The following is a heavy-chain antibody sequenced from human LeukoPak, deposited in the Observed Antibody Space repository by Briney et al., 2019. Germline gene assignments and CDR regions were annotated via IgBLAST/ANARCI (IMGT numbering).Heavy chain of an antibody. V-gene: IGHV1-46*01. CDR2: INPSGGST. Sequence: GASVKVSCKASGGTFSSYAISWVRQAPGQGLEWMGIINPSGGSTSYAQKFQGRVTMTRDTSTSTVYMELSSLRSEDTAVYYCAREAPGGDYVGGFQHWGQGTLVTVSS. CDR3: AREAPGGDYVGGFQH. J-gene: IGHJ1*01. CDR1: GGTFSSYA. D-gene: IGHD4-17*01.